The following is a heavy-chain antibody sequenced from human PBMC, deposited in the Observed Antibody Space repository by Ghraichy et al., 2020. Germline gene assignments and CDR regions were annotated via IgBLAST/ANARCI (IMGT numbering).Heavy chain of an antibody. D-gene: IGHD4-17*01. CDR1: GYTFTSYG. CDR2: ISAYNGNT. CDR3: ARDVHGRTTVTTSDY. V-gene: IGHV1-18*01. J-gene: IGHJ4*02. Sequence: ASVKVSCKASGYTFTSYGISWVRQAPGQGLEWMGWISAYNGNTNYAQKLQGRVTMTTDTSTSTAYMELRSLRSDDTAVYYCARDVHGRTTVTTSDYWGQGTLVTVSS.